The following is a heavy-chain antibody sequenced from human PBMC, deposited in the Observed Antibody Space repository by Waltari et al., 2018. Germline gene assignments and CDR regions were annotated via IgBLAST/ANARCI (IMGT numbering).Heavy chain of an antibody. CDR2: IKQDGSEK. CDR3: ARVPVIAARPYYYYMDV. D-gene: IGHD6-6*01. J-gene: IGHJ6*03. V-gene: IGHV3-7*01. Sequence: EVQLVESGGGLVQPGGSLRLSCAASGFTFSSYWMSWVRQAPGKGLEWVANIKQDGSEKYYVDSVKGRFTISRDNAKNSLYLQMNSLRAEDTAVYYCARVPVIAARPYYYYMDVWGKGTTVTISS. CDR1: GFTFSSYW.